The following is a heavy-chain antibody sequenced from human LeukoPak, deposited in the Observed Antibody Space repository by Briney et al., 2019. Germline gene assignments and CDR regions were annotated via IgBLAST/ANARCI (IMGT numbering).Heavy chain of an antibody. CDR2: IHYSETT. Sequence: SETLSLTCTVSGGSISSSNYYWGWIRQPPRKGLEWIASIHYSETTYYNPSLKSRVTISVDTSKNHFSLKLSSVTAADTAVYYCARDLQCGGACHYDAFDIWGQGTMVTVSS. CDR3: ARDLQCGGACHYDAFDI. J-gene: IGHJ3*02. D-gene: IGHD2-21*02. CDR1: GGSISSSNYY. V-gene: IGHV4-39*02.